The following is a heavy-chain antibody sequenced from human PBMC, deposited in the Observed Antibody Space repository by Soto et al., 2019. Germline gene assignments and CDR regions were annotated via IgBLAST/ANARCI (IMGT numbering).Heavy chain of an antibody. D-gene: IGHD3-3*01. J-gene: IGHJ6*02. CDR1: GFTFSNAW. Sequence: PGGSLRLSCAASGFTFSNAWMNWVRQAPGKGLEWVGRIKSKTDGGTTDYAAPVKGRFTISRDDSKNTLYLQMNSLKTEDTAVYYCTTESQNYYDFWSGYFSRDPYGMDVWGQGTTVTVSS. CDR3: TTESQNYYDFWSGYFSRDPYGMDV. V-gene: IGHV3-15*07. CDR2: IKSKTDGGTT.